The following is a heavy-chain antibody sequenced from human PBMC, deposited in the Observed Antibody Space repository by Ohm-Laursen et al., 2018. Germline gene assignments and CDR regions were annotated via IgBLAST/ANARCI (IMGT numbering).Heavy chain of an antibody. V-gene: IGHV1-8*01. J-gene: IGHJ4*02. CDR2: MNPNSGNT. D-gene: IGHD5-18*01. CDR1: GYTFTSYD. Sequence: SSVKVSCKASGYTFTSYDINWVRQATGQGLEWMGWMNPNSGNTGYAQKFQGRVTMTRNTSISTAYMELSSLRSEDMAVYYCARGDTAMVSPDYWGQGTLVTVSS. CDR3: ARGDTAMVSPDY.